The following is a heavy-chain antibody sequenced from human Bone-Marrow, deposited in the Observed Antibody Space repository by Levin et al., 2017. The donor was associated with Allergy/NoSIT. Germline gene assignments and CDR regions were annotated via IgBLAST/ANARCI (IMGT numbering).Heavy chain of an antibody. J-gene: IGHJ4*02. CDR2: IRSKAYGGTT. D-gene: IGHD4-11*01. Sequence: PGGSLRLSCTASGFTFGDYAMSWFRQAPGKGLEWVGFIRSKAYGGTTEYAASVKGRFTISRDDSKSIAYLQMNSLKTEDTAVYYCTGLDSNYDVFSVDYWGQGTLVTVSS. CDR1: GFTFGDYA. V-gene: IGHV3-49*03. CDR3: TGLDSNYDVFSVDY.